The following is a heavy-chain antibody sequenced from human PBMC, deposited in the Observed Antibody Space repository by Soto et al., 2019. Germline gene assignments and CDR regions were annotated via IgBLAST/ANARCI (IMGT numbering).Heavy chain of an antibody. CDR1: GGTFSSYA. V-gene: IGHV1-69*12. D-gene: IGHD2-15*01. Sequence: QVQLVQSGAEVKKPGSSVKVSCKASGGTFSSYAISWVRQAPGQGLEWMGGSIPIFGTANYAQKFQGRVTITADESTSTAYMELSSLRSEDTAVYYCARSPLCSGGSCYSDRFDYWGQGTLVTVSS. J-gene: IGHJ4*02. CDR2: SIPIFGTA. CDR3: ARSPLCSGGSCYSDRFDY.